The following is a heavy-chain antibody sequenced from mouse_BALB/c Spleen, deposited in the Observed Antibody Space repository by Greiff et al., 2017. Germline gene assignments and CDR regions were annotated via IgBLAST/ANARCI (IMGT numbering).Heavy chain of an antibody. Sequence: EVKLVESGGGLVKPGGSLKLSCAASGFTFSDYYMYWVRQTPGKRLEWVATISDGGSNTDYPDSLKGRFTISRDNAKNNLYLQMSSLKSEDTAMYYCARGYYGSPFAYWGQGTLVTVSA. CDR1: GFTFSDYY. D-gene: IGHD1-1*01. CDR3: ARGYYGSPFAY. CDR2: ISDGGSNT. J-gene: IGHJ3*01. V-gene: IGHV5-4*02.